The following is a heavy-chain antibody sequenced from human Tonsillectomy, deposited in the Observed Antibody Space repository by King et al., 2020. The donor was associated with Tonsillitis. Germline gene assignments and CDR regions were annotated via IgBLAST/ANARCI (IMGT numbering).Heavy chain of an antibody. CDR2: INSDGSST. J-gene: IGHJ5*02. CDR3: ARDGSMVRGVALNWVDP. V-gene: IGHV3-74*01. Sequence: VQLVESGGGLVQPGGSLRLSCAASGFTFSTYWMHWVRQAPGKELVWVSRINSDGSSTSYADSVKGRFTISRDNAKNTLYLQMNSLRAEDTAVYYCARDGSMVRGVALNWVDPWGQGTLVTVSS. CDR1: GFTFSTYW. D-gene: IGHD3-10*01.